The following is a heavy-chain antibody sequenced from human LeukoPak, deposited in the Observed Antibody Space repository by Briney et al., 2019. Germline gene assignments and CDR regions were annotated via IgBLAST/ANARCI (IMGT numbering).Heavy chain of an antibody. Sequence: GGSLRLSCAASGFTFSSYSMNWVRQAPGKGLEWVSYISSDTTTIYYADSVKGRFTISRDNGKNSLYLQMNSLRAEDTAVYYCARDVLFSVAHSPFYWGQATLVTVSS. CDR1: GFTFSSYS. V-gene: IGHV3-48*01. D-gene: IGHD2-21*01. CDR2: ISSDTTTI. CDR3: ARDVLFSVAHSPFY. J-gene: IGHJ4*02.